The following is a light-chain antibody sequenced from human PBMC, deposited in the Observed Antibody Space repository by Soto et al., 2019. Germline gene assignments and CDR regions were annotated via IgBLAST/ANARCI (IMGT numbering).Light chain of an antibody. CDR3: ASWDDSLNCYV. Sequence: QSVLTQPPSASGTPGQRVTISCSGSSSNIGSNTVNWYQQLPGTAPNLLIYSNNQRPSGVPDRFSGSKSGTSASLAISGLPSEDEADYYWASWDDSLNCYVFGTGTKLTVL. V-gene: IGLV1-44*01. CDR1: SSNIGSNT. J-gene: IGLJ1*01. CDR2: SNN.